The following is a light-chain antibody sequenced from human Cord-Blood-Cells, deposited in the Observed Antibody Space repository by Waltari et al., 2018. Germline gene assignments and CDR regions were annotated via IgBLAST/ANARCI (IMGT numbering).Light chain of an antibody. CDR2: GAS. CDR3: QQYNNWPRIT. CDR1: QRFSSN. Sequence: EIVMTQSPATLSVSPGARATLSCRASQRFSSNLAWYQQKPGQAPRLLIYGASTRATGIPARFSGSGSGTEFTLTISSLQSEDFAVYYCQQYNNWPRITFGPGTKVDIK. J-gene: IGKJ3*01. V-gene: IGKV3D-15*01.